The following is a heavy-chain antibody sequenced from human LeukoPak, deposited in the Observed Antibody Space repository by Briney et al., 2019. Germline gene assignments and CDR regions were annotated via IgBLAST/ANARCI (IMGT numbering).Heavy chain of an antibody. Sequence: SETLSLTCIVSGGSISSSSYYWGWIRQPPGKGLEWIGSISYSGSTYYNPSLKSPVTISVDTSKNQFSLRLTSLTAADTAVYYCARHGGPSYSYAFDIWGQGTMVTVSS. CDR2: ISYSGST. V-gene: IGHV4-39*01. D-gene: IGHD2-15*01. CDR3: ARHGGPSYSYAFDI. CDR1: GGSISSSSYY. J-gene: IGHJ3*02.